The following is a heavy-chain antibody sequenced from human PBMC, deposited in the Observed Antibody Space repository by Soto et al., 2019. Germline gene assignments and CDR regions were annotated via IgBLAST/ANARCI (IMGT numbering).Heavy chain of an antibody. V-gene: IGHV3-30*18. Sequence: SLVLSCAASGFTFSSYGMHWVRQAPGKGLEWVAVISYDGSNKYYADSVKGRFTISRDNSKNTLYLQMNSLRAEDTAVYYCVKVSSFYDMLTGYHCTKFLHRWSEGIW. D-gene: IGHD3-9*01. CDR1: GFTFSSYG. CDR2: ISYDGSNK. CDR3: VKVSSFYDMLTGYHCTKFLHRWSEGI. J-gene: IGHJ3*02.